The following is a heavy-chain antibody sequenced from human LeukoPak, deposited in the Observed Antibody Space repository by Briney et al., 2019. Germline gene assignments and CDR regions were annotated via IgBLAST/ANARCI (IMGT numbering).Heavy chain of an antibody. CDR3: ATLTGGDDAFDI. D-gene: IGHD4-23*01. CDR2: IYYSGST. V-gene: IGHV4-39*07. J-gene: IGHJ3*02. CDR1: GGSISSSSYY. Sequence: PSETLSLTCTVSGGSISSSSYYWGWIRQPPGKGLEWIGSIYYSGSTYYNPSLKSRVTISVDTPKNQFSLKLSSVTAADTAVYYCATLTGGDDAFDIWGQGTMVTVSS.